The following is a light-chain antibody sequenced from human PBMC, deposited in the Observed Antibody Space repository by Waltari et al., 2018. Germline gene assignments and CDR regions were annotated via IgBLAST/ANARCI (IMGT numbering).Light chain of an antibody. V-gene: IGKV3-15*01. J-gene: IGKJ4*01. Sequence: EIVMTQSPVPLSVSPGESATLSCRASESVSNNLAWYQQRPGQAPRLLIYGASTRATGVPPRFSGTGSGTEFALTISSLQSEDFALYYCQQYRNWPPLTFGGGTKVEIK. CDR1: ESVSNN. CDR3: QQYRNWPPLT. CDR2: GAS.